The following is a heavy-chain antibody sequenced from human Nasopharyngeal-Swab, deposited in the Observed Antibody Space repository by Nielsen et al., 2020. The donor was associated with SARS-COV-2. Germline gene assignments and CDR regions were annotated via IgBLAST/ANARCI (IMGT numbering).Heavy chain of an antibody. CDR2: MNPDSANT. CDR3: AKARGVRGVFTGRYYYYSMDV. CDR1: GYIFCNYD. J-gene: IGHJ6*03. V-gene: IGHV1-8*01. Sequence: ASVQVSCKASGYIFCNYDIIWVRQATAQGLEGLGRMNPDSANTGYAQNSQGRATMTGNTSISTAYMELTGLRSEDTAVYYCAKARGVRGVFTGRYYYYSMDVWGKGTTVTVSS. D-gene: IGHD3-10*01.